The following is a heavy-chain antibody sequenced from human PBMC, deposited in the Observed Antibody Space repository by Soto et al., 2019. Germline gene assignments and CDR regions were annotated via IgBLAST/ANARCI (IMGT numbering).Heavy chain of an antibody. V-gene: IGHV1-46*01. J-gene: IGHJ3*02. CDR3: GRFLEWSDDAFDI. CDR2: INPSGGST. Sequence: ASVKVSCKASGYTFTSYYMHWVRQAPGQGLEWMGIINPSGGSTSYAQKFQGRATMTRDTSTSTAYMELRSLRSDDTAVYYCGRFLEWSDDAFDIWGQGTMVTVSS. CDR1: GYTFTSYY. D-gene: IGHD3-3*01.